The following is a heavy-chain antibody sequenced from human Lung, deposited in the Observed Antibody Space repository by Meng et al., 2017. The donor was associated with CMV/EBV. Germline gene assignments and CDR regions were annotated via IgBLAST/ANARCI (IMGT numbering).Heavy chain of an antibody. V-gene: IGHV3-11*04. J-gene: IGHJ4*01. D-gene: IGHD1-1*01. Sequence: GESLKISCAASGFTFRDYYMSWIRQAPGKGLEWVSYISDSGDAKFYGDSVKGRFTISRDNAKRSIFLQLNSLRADDTAVHDCARFVKDTSTWYSNYFDHWGQGTXVTVSS. CDR2: ISDSGDAK. CDR1: GFTFRDYY. CDR3: ARFVKDTSTWYSNYFDH.